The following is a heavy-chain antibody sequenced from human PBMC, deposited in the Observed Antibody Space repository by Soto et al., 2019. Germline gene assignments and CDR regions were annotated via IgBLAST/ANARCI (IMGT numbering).Heavy chain of an antibody. D-gene: IGHD5-18*01. V-gene: IGHV3-30*18. CDR1: GFIFNDYG. Sequence: QVKLVKSGGGVVQPGRSLRLSCEASGFIFNDYGMHWVRQAPGKGLDWVAVISFDGNNKYYAQSVKGRFTISRDNSKNTLFLHMDSLRREDTAVYHCVKGDLDTAVLNSPDAFDFWGQGTMVTVSS. J-gene: IGHJ3*01. CDR3: VKGDLDTAVLNSPDAFDF. CDR2: ISFDGNNK.